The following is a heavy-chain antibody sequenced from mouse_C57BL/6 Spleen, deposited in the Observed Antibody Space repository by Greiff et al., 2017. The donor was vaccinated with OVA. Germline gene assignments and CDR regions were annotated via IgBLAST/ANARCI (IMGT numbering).Heavy chain of an antibody. V-gene: IGHV5-17*01. CDR2: ISSGSSTI. CDR3: ARGASEGGFAY. J-gene: IGHJ3*01. CDR1: GFTFSDYG. Sequence: EVHLVESGGGLVKPGGSLKLSCAASGFTFSDYGMHWVRQAPEKRLEWVAYISSGSSTIYYADTVKGRFTISRDNAKNTLFLQMTSLRSEDTAMYYCARGASEGGFAYWGQGTLVTVSA. D-gene: IGHD6-1*01.